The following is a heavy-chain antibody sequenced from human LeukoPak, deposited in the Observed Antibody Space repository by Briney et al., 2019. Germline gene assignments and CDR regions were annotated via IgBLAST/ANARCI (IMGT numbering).Heavy chain of an antibody. CDR3: ARGRIVLAAADAFDY. Sequence: ASVKVSCKASGYTFTGYYMHWVRQAPGQGLEWMGRINPNSGGTNYAQKFQGRVTMTTDTSTSTAYMELRSLRSDDTAVYYCARGRIVLAAADAFDYWGQGTLVTVSS. D-gene: IGHD6-13*01. CDR1: GYTFTGYY. CDR2: INPNSGGT. J-gene: IGHJ4*02. V-gene: IGHV1-2*06.